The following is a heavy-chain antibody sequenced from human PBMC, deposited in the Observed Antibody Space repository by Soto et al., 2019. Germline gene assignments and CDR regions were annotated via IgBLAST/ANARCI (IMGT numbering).Heavy chain of an antibody. CDR2: IYYSGST. Sequence: LSLTCTVSGGSISSYYWSWIRQPPGKGLEWIGYIYYSGSTNYNPSLKSRVTISVDASKNQFSLKLSSVTAADTAVYYCARDQASGWYGGWFDPWGQGTLVTVSS. CDR1: GGSISSYY. V-gene: IGHV4-59*01. CDR3: ARDQASGWYGGWFDP. J-gene: IGHJ5*02. D-gene: IGHD6-19*01.